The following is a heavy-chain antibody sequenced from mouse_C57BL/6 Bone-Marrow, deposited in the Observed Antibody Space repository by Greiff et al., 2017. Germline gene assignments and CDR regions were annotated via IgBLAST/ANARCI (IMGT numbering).Heavy chain of an antibody. D-gene: IGHD1-1*01. CDR1: GFTFSDYG. CDR3: ARNYYGSSYVG. J-gene: IGHJ2*01. CDR2: ISSGSSTI. Sequence: EVHLVESGGGLVKPGGSLKLSCAASGFTFSDYGMHWVRQAPEKGLEWVAYISSGSSTIYYAATVKGRFTISRDNAKNTLFLQMTSLRSEDTAMYYCARNYYGSSYVGWGQGTTLTVSS. V-gene: IGHV5-17*01.